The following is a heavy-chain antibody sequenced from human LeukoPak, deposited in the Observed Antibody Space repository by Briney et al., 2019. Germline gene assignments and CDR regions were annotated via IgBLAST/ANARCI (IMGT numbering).Heavy chain of an antibody. CDR2: INSDGSRT. D-gene: IGHD6-19*01. J-gene: IGHJ3*02. V-gene: IGHV3-74*01. CDR1: GFIFSDYS. CDR3: ARPETQYSSGLDGFDI. Sequence: PGGSLRLSCAASGFIFSDYSMNWVRQAPGKGLVWVSRINSDGSRTTYADSVKGRFTISRDNAKNTLYLQMNSLRTEDTAVYYCARPETQYSSGLDGFDIWGQGTMVTVSP.